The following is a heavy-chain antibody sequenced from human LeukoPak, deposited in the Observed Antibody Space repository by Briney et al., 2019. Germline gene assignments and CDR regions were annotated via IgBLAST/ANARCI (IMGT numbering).Heavy chain of an antibody. CDR2: IYYSGNT. J-gene: IGHJ4*02. V-gene: IGHV4-59*08. Sequence: SETLSLTCTVSGGSISGGHWNWIRQPPGKGLEWIGNIYYSGNTNYNPSLKSRVTMSVDTSKNQFSLKLTSVTAADTAVYYCARSGSYYGGYFDYWGQGTLVTVSS. CDR3: ARSGSYYGGYFDY. D-gene: IGHD1-26*01. CDR1: GGSISGGH.